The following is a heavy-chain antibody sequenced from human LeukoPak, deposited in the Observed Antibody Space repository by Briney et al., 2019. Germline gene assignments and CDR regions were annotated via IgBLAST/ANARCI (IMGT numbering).Heavy chain of an antibody. D-gene: IGHD3-10*01. J-gene: IGHJ5*02. CDR3: ASHYYGSGSYKDNWFDP. V-gene: IGHV4-34*01. Sequence: SETLSLTCTVSGGSISSYYWSWIRQPPGKGLEWIGEVNHSGSTNYNPSLKSRVTISVDTSKNQFSLKLSSVTAADTAVYYCASHYYGSGSYKDNWFDPWGQGTLVTVSS. CDR1: GGSISSYY. CDR2: VNHSGST.